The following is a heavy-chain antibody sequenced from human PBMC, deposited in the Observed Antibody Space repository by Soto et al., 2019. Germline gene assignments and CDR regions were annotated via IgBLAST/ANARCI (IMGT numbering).Heavy chain of an antibody. CDR3: ARGATEDYDSSGYYYIDY. D-gene: IGHD3-22*01. CDR2: IYYSGST. Sequence: SETLSLTCTVSGGSISSYYWSWIRQPPGKGLEWIGYIYYSGSTNYNPSLKSRVTISVDTSKNQFSLKLSSVTAADTAVYYCARGATEDYDSSGYYYIDYWGQGALETVSS. J-gene: IGHJ4*02. V-gene: IGHV4-59*01. CDR1: GGSISSYY.